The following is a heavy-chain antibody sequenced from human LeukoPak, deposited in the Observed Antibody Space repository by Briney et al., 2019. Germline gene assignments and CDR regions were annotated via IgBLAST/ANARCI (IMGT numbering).Heavy chain of an antibody. D-gene: IGHD3-3*01. V-gene: IGHV4-59*01. CDR2: IYYSGST. Sequence: SETLSLTCTVSGGSISSYYWSWIRQPPGKGLEWIGYIYYSGSTNYNPSLKSRVTISVDTSKNQFSLKLSSVTAADTAVYYCAREGGYDFWSGYYYYYYCYMDVWGKGTTVTVSS. CDR3: AREGGYDFWSGYYYYYYCYMDV. J-gene: IGHJ6*03. CDR1: GGSISSYY.